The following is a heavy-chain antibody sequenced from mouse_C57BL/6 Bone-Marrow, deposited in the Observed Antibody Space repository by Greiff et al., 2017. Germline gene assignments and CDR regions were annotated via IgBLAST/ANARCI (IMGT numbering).Heavy chain of an antibody. D-gene: IGHD1-1*01. J-gene: IGHJ2*01. V-gene: IGHV1-72*01. CDR1: GYTFTSYW. Sequence: QVQLQQPGAELVKPGASVKLSCKASGYTFTSYWMHWVKQRPGRGLAWIGRIDPNSGGTKYNEKFKSKATLTADKPSSTAYMQLSSLTSEGAAVYYFVRYSALITTGGDVWVYYFDYWGQGTTLTVSS. CDR3: VRYSALITTGGDVWVYYFDY. CDR2: IDPNSGGT.